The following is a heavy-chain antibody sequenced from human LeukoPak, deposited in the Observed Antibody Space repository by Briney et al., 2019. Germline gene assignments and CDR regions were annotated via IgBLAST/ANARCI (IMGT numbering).Heavy chain of an antibody. V-gene: IGHV3-48*02. CDR2: ISSSSSTI. CDR3: ARAFGLTDY. CDR1: GFTVSSYS. Sequence: GGSLRLSCAASGFTVSSYSMNWVRQAPGKGLEGVSYISSSSSTIYYADSVKGRFTFSRDNAKNSLHLQMNSLRDEDTAVYYCARAFGLTDYWGQGTLVTVSS. J-gene: IGHJ4*02. D-gene: IGHD3/OR15-3a*01.